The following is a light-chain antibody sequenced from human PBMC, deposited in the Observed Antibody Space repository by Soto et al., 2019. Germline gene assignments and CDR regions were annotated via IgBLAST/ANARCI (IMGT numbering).Light chain of an antibody. V-gene: IGKV3-11*01. CDR3: QQRSSWPWT. CDR1: QSVSSY. J-gene: IGKJ1*01. Sequence: EIVLTQSPATLSLSPGERATLSCRASQSVSSYLLWYQQKPGQSPKLLIYDASNRATGIPARFSGSGSGTDFTLTISSLEPEDFAVYYCQQRSSWPWTFGQGTNVEIK. CDR2: DAS.